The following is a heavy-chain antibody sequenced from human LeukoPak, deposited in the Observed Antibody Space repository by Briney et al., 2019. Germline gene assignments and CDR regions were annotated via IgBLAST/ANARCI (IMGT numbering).Heavy chain of an antibody. V-gene: IGHV4-59*12. CDR3: ASWEPGIAAAVTGEYFQH. J-gene: IGHJ1*01. CDR1: GGSISSYY. Sequence: SETLSLTCTVSGGSISSYYWSWIRQPPGKGLEWIGYIYYSGSTNYNPSLKSRVTISVDTSKNQFSLKLSSVTAADTAVYYCASWEPGIAAAVTGEYFQHWGQGTLVTVSS. D-gene: IGHD6-13*01. CDR2: IYYSGST.